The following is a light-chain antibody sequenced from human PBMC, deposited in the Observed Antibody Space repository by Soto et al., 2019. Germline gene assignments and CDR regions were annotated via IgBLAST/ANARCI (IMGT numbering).Light chain of an antibody. CDR2: GAS. V-gene: IGKV3-15*01. Sequence: EIVMTQSPATLSVSPGETATLSCRASQSVSSNVAWYQQKPGQAPRLLISGASTRATGIPARFSGSGSGTEFPLTISSLQSEDFAVYYCQQYNNWPPMYTFGQGTKLEI. J-gene: IGKJ2*01. CDR1: QSVSSN. CDR3: QQYNNWPPMYT.